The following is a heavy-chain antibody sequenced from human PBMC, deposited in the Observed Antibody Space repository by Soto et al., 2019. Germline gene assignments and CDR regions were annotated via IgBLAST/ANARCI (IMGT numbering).Heavy chain of an antibody. Sequence: APVKVSCKVSGYTPPELSMHWGRQAPGKGLEWMGGFDPEDGETIYAQKFQGRVTMTEDTSTDTAYMELSSLRSEDTAVYYFATDEYYYDSSGYYRWFDPWGQGTLVTVSS. CDR2: FDPEDGET. V-gene: IGHV1-24*01. D-gene: IGHD3-22*01. CDR3: ATDEYYYDSSGYYRWFDP. CDR1: GYTPPELS. J-gene: IGHJ5*02.